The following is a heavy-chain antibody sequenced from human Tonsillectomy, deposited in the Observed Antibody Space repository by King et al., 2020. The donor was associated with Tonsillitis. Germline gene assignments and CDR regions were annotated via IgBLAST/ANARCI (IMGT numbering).Heavy chain of an antibody. CDR2: IYHSGST. Sequence: VQLQESGPGLVKPSGTLSLTCAVSGGSISSDNWWNWVRQPPGKGLEWIGEIYHSGSTNYNPSLKSRVTLSIDKSKNQFSLKLISVTAADTAFYFCVVHNWDVRDSDYWGQGTLVTVSS. CDR3: VVHNWDVRDSDY. J-gene: IGHJ4*02. CDR1: GGSISSDNW. V-gene: IGHV4-4*02. D-gene: IGHD1-26*01.